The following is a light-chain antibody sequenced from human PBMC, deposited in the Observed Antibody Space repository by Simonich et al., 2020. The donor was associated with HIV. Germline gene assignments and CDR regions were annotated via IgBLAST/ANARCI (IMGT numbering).Light chain of an antibody. CDR3: QQYNTWVSIT. V-gene: IGKV3-15*01. CDR1: QSGNNN. Sequence: IVMTQSPATLSVSPGERATLSCRASQSGNNNVAWYQQKPGQAPRLLIYAASTRATGIPARFSASGSGTEFTLTISSIQSEDFAVYYCQQYNTWVSITFGQGTRLEMK. CDR2: AAS. J-gene: IGKJ5*01.